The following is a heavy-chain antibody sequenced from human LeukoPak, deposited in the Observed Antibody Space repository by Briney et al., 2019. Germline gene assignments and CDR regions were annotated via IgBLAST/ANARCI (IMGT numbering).Heavy chain of an antibody. D-gene: IGHD4-17*01. CDR1: GFTFSSYG. J-gene: IGHJ4*02. V-gene: IGHV3-30*18. CDR3: AKDYGDYVGLYYFDY. CDR2: ISYDGSNK. Sequence: GGSLRLSCAASGFTFSSYGMHWVRQAPGKGLEWVAVISYDGSNKYYADPVKGRFTISRDNSKNTLYLQMNSLRAEDTAVYYCAKDYGDYVGLYYFDYWGQGTLVTVSS.